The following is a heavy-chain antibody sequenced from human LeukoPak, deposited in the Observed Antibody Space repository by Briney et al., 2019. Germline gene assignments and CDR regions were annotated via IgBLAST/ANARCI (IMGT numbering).Heavy chain of an antibody. J-gene: IGHJ6*03. CDR1: GGSISSSNW. D-gene: IGHD6-13*01. CDR3: ARGQKFSSSWYGMDYYMDV. Sequence: SETLSLTCAVSGGSISSSNWWSWVRQPPGKGLEWIGEINHSGSTNYNPPLKSRVTISVDTSKNQFSLKLSSVTAADTAVYYCARGQKFSSSWYGMDYYMDVWGKGTTVTVSS. CDR2: INHSGST. V-gene: IGHV4-4*02.